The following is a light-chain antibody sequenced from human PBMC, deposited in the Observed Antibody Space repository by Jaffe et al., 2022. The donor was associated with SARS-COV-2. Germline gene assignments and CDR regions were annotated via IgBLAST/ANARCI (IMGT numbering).Light chain of an antibody. CDR1: SGHSRFA. CDR2: VNSDGSH. V-gene: IGLV4-69*01. Sequence: QLVLTQSPSASASLGASVKLTCTLSSGHSRFAIAWHQRQPEKGPRFLMKVNSDGSHTKGDGIPDRFSGSSSGAERYLIISSLQFEDEADYYCQTWGTGTLWVFGGGTKLTVL. J-gene: IGLJ3*02. CDR3: QTWGTGTLWV.